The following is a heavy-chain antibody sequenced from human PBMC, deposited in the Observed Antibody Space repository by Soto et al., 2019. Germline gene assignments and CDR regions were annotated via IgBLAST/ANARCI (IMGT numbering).Heavy chain of an antibody. CDR3: AKDPVYCSSTSCYSPYYYYYGMDV. J-gene: IGHJ6*02. CDR2: ISYDGSNK. D-gene: IGHD2-2*01. CDR1: GFTFSSYG. Sequence: GGSLRLSCAASGFTFSSYGMHWVRQAPGKGLEWVAVISYDGSNKYYADSVKGRFTISRDNSKNTLYLQMNSLRAEDTAVYYCAKDPVYCSSTSCYSPYYYYYGMDVWGQGTAVTVSS. V-gene: IGHV3-30*18.